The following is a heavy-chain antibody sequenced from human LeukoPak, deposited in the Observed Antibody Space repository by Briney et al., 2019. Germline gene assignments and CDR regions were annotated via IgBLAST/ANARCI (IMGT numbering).Heavy chain of an antibody. V-gene: IGHV4-34*01. D-gene: IGHD6-13*01. Sequence: ASETLSLTCAVYGGSFSGYYWSWICQPPGKGLEWIGEINHSGSTNYNPSLKSRVTISVDTSKNQFSLKLSSVTAADTAVYYCARVGRSSWYRVAYNWFDPWGQGTLVTVSS. CDR3: ARVGRSSWYRVAYNWFDP. CDR2: INHSGST. CDR1: GGSFSGYY. J-gene: IGHJ5*02.